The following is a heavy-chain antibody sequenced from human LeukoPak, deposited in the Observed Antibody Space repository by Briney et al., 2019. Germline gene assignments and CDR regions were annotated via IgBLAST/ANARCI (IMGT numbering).Heavy chain of an antibody. CDR2: IYYSGST. CDR1: GGSFSGYY. CDR3: ARAGDCSSTSCFDY. V-gene: IGHV4-59*01. D-gene: IGHD2-2*01. J-gene: IGHJ4*02. Sequence: SETLSLTCAVYGGSFSGYYWSWIRQPPGKGLEWIGYIYYSGSTNYNPSLKSRVTISVDTSKNQFSLKLSSVTAADTAVYYCARAGDCSSTSCFDYWGQGTLVTVSS.